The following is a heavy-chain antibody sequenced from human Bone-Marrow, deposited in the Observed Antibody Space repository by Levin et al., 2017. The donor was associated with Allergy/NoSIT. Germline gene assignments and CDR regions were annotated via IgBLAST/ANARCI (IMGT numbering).Heavy chain of an antibody. CDR1: GVSANFHF. CDR3: ARHRSGWHPIHDY. J-gene: IGHJ4*02. CDR2: IYFSGTT. Sequence: SETLSLTCSVSGVSANFHFWSWIRQPPGKGLEWIGHIYFSGTTNYNPSFRSRVTISSDTSKNQFSLKMISLTPADTAVYYCARHRSGWHPIHDYWGQGTLVTVSS. V-gene: IGHV4-59*08. D-gene: IGHD6-19*01.